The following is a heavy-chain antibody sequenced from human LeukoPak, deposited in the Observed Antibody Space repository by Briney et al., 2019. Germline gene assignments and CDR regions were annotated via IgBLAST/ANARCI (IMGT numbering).Heavy chain of an antibody. CDR2: ISPSGST. D-gene: IGHD3-10*01. CDR1: GGSVSGNYY. CDR3: AREFWNYRSGNLQAFDI. Sequence: PSETLSLTCTVSGGSVSGNYYWSWIRQPAGKGLEWIGRISPSGSTKYNPSLKSRVTISVDTSKNQFSLRLSSVTAADPAVYYCAREFWNYRSGNLQAFDIWGQGTMVTVSS. V-gene: IGHV4-61*02. J-gene: IGHJ3*02.